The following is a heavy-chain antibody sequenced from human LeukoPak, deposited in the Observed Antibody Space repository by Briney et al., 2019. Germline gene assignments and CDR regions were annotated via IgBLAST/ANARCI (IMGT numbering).Heavy chain of an antibody. CDR3: AKKGYYDGSGYYMYCFDL. J-gene: IGHJ4*02. Sequence: GGSLRLSCAAYGFTFSIYAMSWVRQAPGKGLEWVSATSSSGGTAYYADSVKGRFTISRDNSKNTLYLQMNSLRAEDTAVYYCAKKGYYDGSGYYMYCFDLWGQGTLVSVSS. CDR2: TSSSGGTA. D-gene: IGHD3-22*01. CDR1: GFTFSIYA. V-gene: IGHV3-23*01.